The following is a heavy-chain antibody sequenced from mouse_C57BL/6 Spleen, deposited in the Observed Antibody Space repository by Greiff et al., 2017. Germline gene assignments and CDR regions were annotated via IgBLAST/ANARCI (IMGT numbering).Heavy chain of an antibody. CDR1: GYTFTDYN. J-gene: IGHJ2*01. Sequence: EVQLQQSGPELVKPGASVKIPCKASGYTFTDYNMDWVKQSHGKSLEWIGDINPNNGGTFYNQKLKGKATLTVDKSSSTAYMELRSLTSEDTAVYYCARRGSSYGDYFDYWGQGTTLTVSS. D-gene: IGHD1-1*01. CDR3: ARRGSSYGDYFDY. V-gene: IGHV1-18*01. CDR2: INPNNGGT.